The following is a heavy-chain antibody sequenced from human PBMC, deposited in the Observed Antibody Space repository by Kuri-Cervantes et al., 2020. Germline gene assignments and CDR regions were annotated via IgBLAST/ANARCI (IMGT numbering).Heavy chain of an antibody. V-gene: IGHV3-30-3*01. Sequence: GSLKISCAASGFTFSSYAMHWVRQAPGKGLEWVAVISYDGSNKYYADSVKGRFTISRDNSKNTLYLQMNSLRAEDTAVYYCARDDGPSMVQGVICAFDIWGQGTMVTVSS. J-gene: IGHJ3*02. CDR1: GFTFSSYA. CDR2: ISYDGSNK. D-gene: IGHD3-10*01. CDR3: ARDDGPSMVQGVICAFDI.